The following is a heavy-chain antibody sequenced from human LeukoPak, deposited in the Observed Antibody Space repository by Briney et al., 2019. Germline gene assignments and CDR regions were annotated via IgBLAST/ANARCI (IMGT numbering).Heavy chain of an antibody. Sequence: PGGSLRLSCAASGFTFSSYSMNWVRQAPGKGLEWVSSISSSSSYIYYADSVKGRFTISRDNAKNSLYLHMSSLRAEDTAVYYCARGSSGWYYFDYWGQGTLVTVSS. CDR1: GFTFSSYS. D-gene: IGHD3-22*01. V-gene: IGHV3-21*01. CDR2: ISSSSSYI. J-gene: IGHJ4*02. CDR3: ARGSSGWYYFDY.